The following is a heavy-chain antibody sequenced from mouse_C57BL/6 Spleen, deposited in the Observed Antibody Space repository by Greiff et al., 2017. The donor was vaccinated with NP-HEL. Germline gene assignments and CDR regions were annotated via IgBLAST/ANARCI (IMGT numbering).Heavy chain of an antibody. D-gene: IGHD2-2*01. CDR2: INPYNGDT. J-gene: IGHJ1*03. CDR3: ASTMVNNFDV. V-gene: IGHV1-20*01. CDR1: GYSFTGYF. Sequence: VQLKQSGPELVKPGDSVKISCKASGYSFTGYFMNWVMQSHGKSLEWIGRINPYNGDTFYNQKFKGKATLTVDKSSSTAHMELRSLTSEDSAVYYCASTMVNNFDVWGTGTTVTVSS.